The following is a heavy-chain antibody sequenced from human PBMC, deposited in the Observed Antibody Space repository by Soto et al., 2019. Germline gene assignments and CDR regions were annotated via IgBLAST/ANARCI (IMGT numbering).Heavy chain of an antibody. CDR2: IFPKFGTT. Sequence: QVQLVQSGAEVKKPGSSVKVSCKPSGDTDTNYVISWVRQAPGQGLEWMGGIFPKFGTTYSAQKLQDRLTITADESTSTVYMQLSSLRLDDTAVYYCEAEMTFGKLSVVWGQGTTVTVSS. D-gene: IGHD3-16*02. J-gene: IGHJ6*02. CDR1: GDTDTNYV. CDR3: EAEMTFGKLSVV. V-gene: IGHV1-69*01.